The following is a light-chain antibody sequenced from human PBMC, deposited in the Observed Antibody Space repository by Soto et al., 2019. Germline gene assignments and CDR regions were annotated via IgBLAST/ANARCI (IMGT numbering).Light chain of an antibody. CDR2: GTS. Sequence: EIVLTQSPGTLSLSPGERATLSCRASQSVSSSYLAWYQQKPGQAPRLLIYGTSSRATAIPDRFSGSGSGTYVTFPFSRREPEDFAVYYCYRYGSSPWTFGQGTKVEL. J-gene: IGKJ1*01. CDR1: QSVSSSY. CDR3: YRYGSSPWT. V-gene: IGKV3-20*01.